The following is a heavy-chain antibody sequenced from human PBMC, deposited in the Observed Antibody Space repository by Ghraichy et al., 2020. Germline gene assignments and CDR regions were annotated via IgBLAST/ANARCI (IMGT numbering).Heavy chain of an antibody. Sequence: SETLSLTCTVSGGSISSSSYYWGWIRQPPGEGLEWIGSIYYSGITYYNPSLKSRVTISVDTSKKQFSLKLSSVTAADTAVYYCARDGISGTRALDYWGQGTLVTVYS. J-gene: IGHJ4*02. D-gene: IGHD1-7*01. CDR3: ARDGISGTRALDY. CDR1: GGSISSSSYY. CDR2: IYYSGIT. V-gene: IGHV4-39*07.